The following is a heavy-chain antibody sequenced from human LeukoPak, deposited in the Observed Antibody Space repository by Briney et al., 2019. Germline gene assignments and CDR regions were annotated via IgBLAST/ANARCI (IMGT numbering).Heavy chain of an antibody. CDR2: IYHSGST. J-gene: IGHJ5*02. CDR1: GGLISSYY. CDR3: ARGFGIAAAAAYNWFDP. V-gene: IGHV4-59*12. D-gene: IGHD6-13*01. Sequence: PSETLSLTCTVSGGLISSYYWSWIRQPPGKGLEWIGYIYHSGSTYYNPSLKSRVTISVDRSKNQFSLKLSSVTAADTAVYYCARGFGIAAAAAYNWFDPWGQGTLVTVSS.